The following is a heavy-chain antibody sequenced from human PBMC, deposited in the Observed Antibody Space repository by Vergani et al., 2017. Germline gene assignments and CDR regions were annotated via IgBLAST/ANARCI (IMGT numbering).Heavy chain of an antibody. CDR3: ARDRYYDSSCYVDY. J-gene: IGHJ4*02. V-gene: IGHV3-30-3*01. Sequence: QVQLVESGGGVVQPGRSLRLSCAASGFTFSSYAMHWVRQAPGKGLEWVAVISYDGSNKYYADSVKGRFTISRDNSKNTLYLQMNSLRAEDTAVYYCARDRYYDSSCYVDYWGQGTLVTVSS. CDR2: ISYDGSNK. D-gene: IGHD3-22*01. CDR1: GFTFSSYA.